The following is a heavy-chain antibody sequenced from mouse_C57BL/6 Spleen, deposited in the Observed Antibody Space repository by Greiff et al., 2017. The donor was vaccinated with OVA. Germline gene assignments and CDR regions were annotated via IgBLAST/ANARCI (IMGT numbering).Heavy chain of an antibody. CDR2: INPSTGGT. D-gene: IGHD2-3*01. CDR1: GYSFTGYY. CDR3: ARSGDGYLYAMDY. Sequence: DVKLVESGPELVKPGASVKISCKASGYSFTGYYMNWVKQSPEKSLEWIGEINPSTGGTTYNQKFKAKATLTVDKSSSTAYMQLKSLTSEDSAVYYCARSGDGYLYAMDYWGQGTSVTVSS. J-gene: IGHJ4*01. V-gene: IGHV1-42*01.